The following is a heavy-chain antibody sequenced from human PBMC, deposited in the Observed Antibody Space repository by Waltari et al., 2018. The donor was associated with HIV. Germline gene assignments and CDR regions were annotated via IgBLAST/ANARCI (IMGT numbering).Heavy chain of an antibody. J-gene: IGHJ4*02. CDR2: IYYSGST. CDR3: ARARLPIVVVPAANTPLYFDY. CDR1: GGSISSGGYY. Sequence: QVQLQESGPGLVKPSQTLSLTCTVSGGSISSGGYYWSWIRQHPGKGLEWIGYIYYSGSTYYNPSLKSRVTISVDTSKNQFSLKLSSVTAADTAVYYCARARLPIVVVPAANTPLYFDYWGQGTLVTVSS. V-gene: IGHV4-31*03. D-gene: IGHD2-2*01.